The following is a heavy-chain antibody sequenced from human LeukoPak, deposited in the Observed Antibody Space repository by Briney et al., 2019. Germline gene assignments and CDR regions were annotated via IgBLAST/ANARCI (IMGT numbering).Heavy chain of an antibody. CDR2: ISYDRSNK. Sequence: GGSLRLSCAASGFTFSSYGMHWVRQAPGKGLEWVAVISYDRSNKYYADSVKGRFTISRDNSKNTLYLQMNSLRAEDTAVYYCAKPMRSGRYYFDYWGQGTLVTVSS. V-gene: IGHV3-30*18. J-gene: IGHJ4*02. D-gene: IGHD1-26*01. CDR1: GFTFSSYG. CDR3: AKPMRSGRYYFDY.